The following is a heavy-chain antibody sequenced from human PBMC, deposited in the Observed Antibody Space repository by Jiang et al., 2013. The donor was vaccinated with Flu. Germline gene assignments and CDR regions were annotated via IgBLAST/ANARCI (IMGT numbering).Heavy chain of an antibody. V-gene: IGHV3-33*01. CDR1: GFTFSNYG. CDR3: ARDPSILKDDGSGYSSSFPDY. D-gene: IGHD3-22*01. CDR2: IWYDGSNK. Sequence: QLLESGGRVVQPGRSLRLSCAASGFTFSNYGMHWVRQAPGKGLEWVAVIWYDGSNKFYADSVKGRFTISRDNSENTLYLQMNSLRAEDTAVYYCARDPSILKDDGSGYSSSFPDYWGQGTLVTVSS. J-gene: IGHJ4*02.